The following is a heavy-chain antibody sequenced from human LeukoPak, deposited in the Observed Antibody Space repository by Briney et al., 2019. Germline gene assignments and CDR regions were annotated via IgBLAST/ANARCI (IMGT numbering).Heavy chain of an antibody. D-gene: IGHD2-8*01. CDR3: ARRYCTNGVCYHDRGAFDI. CDR1: GGSISSYY. Sequence: SETLSLTCTVSGGSISSYYWSWIRQPPGKGLEWIGYIYYSGSTNYNPSLKSRVTISVDTSKNQFSLKLSSVTAADTAVYYCARRYCTNGVCYHDRGAFDIWGQGTMVTVSS. CDR2: IYYSGST. V-gene: IGHV4-59*01. J-gene: IGHJ3*02.